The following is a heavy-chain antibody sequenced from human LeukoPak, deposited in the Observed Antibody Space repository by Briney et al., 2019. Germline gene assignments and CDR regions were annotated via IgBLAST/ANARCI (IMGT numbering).Heavy chain of an antibody. D-gene: IGHD2-15*01. CDR2: IIPILGIA. Sequence: GASVKVSCKASGGTFSSYAISWVRQAPGQGLEWMGRIIPILGIANYAQKFQGRVTITADKSTSTAYMELSSLRSEDTAVYYCARDKINAYCSGGSCYYYYYYGMDVWGQGTTVTVSS. CDR1: GGTFSSYA. CDR3: ARDKINAYCSGGSCYYYYYYGMDV. J-gene: IGHJ6*02. V-gene: IGHV1-69*04.